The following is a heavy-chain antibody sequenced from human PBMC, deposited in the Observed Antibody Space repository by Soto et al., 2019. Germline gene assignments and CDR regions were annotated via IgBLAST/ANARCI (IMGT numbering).Heavy chain of an antibody. V-gene: IGHV2-5*02. Sequence: QITLKESGPTLVKPTQTLTLTCTFSGFSLSTSGVGVGWIRQPPGKALEWLALIYWDDDKRYSPSLKSRLTITQDTSKHQVAPTMTNMVPVDTATYYCAHVSIAVACDYFDCRGQGTLVTVSS. CDR3: AHVSIAVACDYFDC. CDR2: IYWDDDK. J-gene: IGHJ4*02. D-gene: IGHD6-19*01. CDR1: GFSLSTSGVG.